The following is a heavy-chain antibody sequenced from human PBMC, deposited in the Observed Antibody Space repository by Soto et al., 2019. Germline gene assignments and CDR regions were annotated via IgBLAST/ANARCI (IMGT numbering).Heavy chain of an antibody. D-gene: IGHD3-3*01. CDR3: AVSAAFWSGYYTSAGYYGMDV. J-gene: IGHJ6*02. CDR1: GFTFSSYA. CDR2: ISYDGSNK. V-gene: IGHV3-30-3*01. Sequence: GGSLRLSCAASGFTFSSYAMHWVRQAPGKGLEWVAVISYDGSNKYYADSVKGRFTISRDNSKNTLYLQMNSLRAEDTAVYYCAVSAAFWSGYYTSAGYYGMDVWGQGTTVTVSS.